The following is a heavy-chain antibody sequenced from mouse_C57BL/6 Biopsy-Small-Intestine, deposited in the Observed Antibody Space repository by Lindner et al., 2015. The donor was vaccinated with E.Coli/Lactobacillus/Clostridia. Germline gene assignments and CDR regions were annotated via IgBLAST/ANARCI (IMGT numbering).Heavy chain of an antibody. CDR2: INSNSGGT. J-gene: IGHJ4*01. CDR3: ARHYCSGGSCYSGDGWFDP. Sequence: SVKVSCKASGYTFTGYYLHWVRQAPGQGLEWMGWINSNSGGTNYAQKFQGRVTLTRDTSISTVYMELSSLRSGDTAVYYCARHYCSGGSCYSGDGWFDPWGQGTLVTVSS. CDR1: GYTFTGYY. V-gene: IGHV1-64*01. D-gene: IGHD1-1*02.